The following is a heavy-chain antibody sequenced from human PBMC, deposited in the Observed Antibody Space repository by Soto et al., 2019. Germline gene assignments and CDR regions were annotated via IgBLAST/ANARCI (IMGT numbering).Heavy chain of an antibody. Sequence: SVKVSCKASGGTFSSYAISWVRQAPGQGLEWMGGIIPIFGTANYAQKFQGRVTITADESTSTAYMELSSLRSDDTAVYYCARAFQIPTWQWLVQAPNWFDPWGQGTLVTVSS. V-gene: IGHV1-69*13. CDR2: IIPIFGTA. D-gene: IGHD6-19*01. CDR1: GGTFSSYA. J-gene: IGHJ5*02. CDR3: ARAFQIPTWQWLVQAPNWFDP.